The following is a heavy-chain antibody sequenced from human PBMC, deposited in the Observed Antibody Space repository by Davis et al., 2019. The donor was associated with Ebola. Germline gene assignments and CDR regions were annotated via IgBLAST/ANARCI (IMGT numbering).Heavy chain of an antibody. CDR1: GGSVSSPSYY. V-gene: IGHV4-61*01. D-gene: IGHD5-12*01. CDR3: AYTSLAVATNRYYYFGMDV. Sequence: SQTLSLTCAVSGGSVSSPSYYWGWIRQPPGKGLEWIGYIYHSGSPIYNPSLKSRVAISVDTSKNQFSLKLTSVTTADTAVYYCAYTSLAVATNRYYYFGMDVWGQGTAVTVPS. J-gene: IGHJ6*02. CDR2: IYHSGSP.